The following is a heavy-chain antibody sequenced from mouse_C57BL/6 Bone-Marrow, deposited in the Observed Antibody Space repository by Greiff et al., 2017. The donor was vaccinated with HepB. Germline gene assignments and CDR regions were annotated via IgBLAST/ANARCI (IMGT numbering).Heavy chain of an antibody. CDR2: IDPSDSYT. D-gene: IGHD1-1*01. Sequence: QVQLQQPGAELVRPGTSVKLSCKASGYTFTSYWMHWVKQRPGQGLEWIGVIDPSDSYTNYNQKFKGKATLTVDTSSSTAYMQLSSLTSYDSAVYYCARNGYGSSYWYFDVWGTGTTVTVSS. CDR3: ARNGYGSSYWYFDV. J-gene: IGHJ1*03. CDR1: GYTFTSYW. V-gene: IGHV1-59*01.